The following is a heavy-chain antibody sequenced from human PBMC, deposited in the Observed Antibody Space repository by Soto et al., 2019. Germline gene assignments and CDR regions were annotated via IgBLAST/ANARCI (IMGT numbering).Heavy chain of an antibody. V-gene: IGHV3-7*01. CDR1: GFTFSGYW. CDR3: ASGIAVAGGFY. D-gene: IGHD6-19*01. J-gene: IGHJ4*02. CDR2: IKQDGSEK. Sequence: GGSLRLSCAASGFTFSGYWMSWVRQAPGKGLEWVANIKQDGSEKYYVDSVKGRFTISRDNAKNSLYLQMNSLRAEDTAVYYCASGIAVAGGFYWGQGTLVTVSS.